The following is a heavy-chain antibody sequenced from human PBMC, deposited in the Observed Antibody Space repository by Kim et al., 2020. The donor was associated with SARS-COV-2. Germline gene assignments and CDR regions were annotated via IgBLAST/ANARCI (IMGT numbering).Heavy chain of an antibody. Sequence: SETLSLTCAVYGGSFSGYYWSWIRQPPGKGLEWIGEINHSGSTNYNPSLKSRVTISVDTSKNQFSLKLSSVTAADTAVYYCARGRAGTHWYTLFEYWGQGTLVTVSS. V-gene: IGHV4-34*01. CDR3: ARGRAGTHWYTLFEY. J-gene: IGHJ4*02. CDR1: GGSFSGYY. D-gene: IGHD6-13*01. CDR2: INHSGST.